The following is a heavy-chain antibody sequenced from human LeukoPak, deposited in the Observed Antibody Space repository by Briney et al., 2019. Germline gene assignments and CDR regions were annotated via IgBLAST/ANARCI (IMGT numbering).Heavy chain of an antibody. CDR3: ARDPDGSGSYYTQFDY. Sequence: SLRLSCAASGFTFSSYAMHWVRQAPGKGLEWVAVISYDGSNKYYADSVKGRFTISRDNSKNTLYLQMNSLRAEDTAVYYCARDPDGSGSYYTQFDYWGQGTLVTVSS. V-gene: IGHV3-30*04. D-gene: IGHD3-10*01. CDR1: GFTFSSYA. J-gene: IGHJ4*02. CDR2: ISYDGSNK.